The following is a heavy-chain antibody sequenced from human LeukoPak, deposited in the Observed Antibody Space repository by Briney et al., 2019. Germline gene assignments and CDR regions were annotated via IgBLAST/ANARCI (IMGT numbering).Heavy chain of an antibody. D-gene: IGHD5-24*01. CDR3: AKDRDASFDY. Sequence: GGSLRLSCAASGFTFSSYGMHWVRQAPGKGLEWVAFIRYDGSNKYYADSVKGRFTISRDNSKNTLYLQMTSLRAEDTAVYYCAKDRDASFDYWGQGTLVTVSS. J-gene: IGHJ4*02. CDR1: GFTFSSYG. CDR2: IRYDGSNK. V-gene: IGHV3-30*02.